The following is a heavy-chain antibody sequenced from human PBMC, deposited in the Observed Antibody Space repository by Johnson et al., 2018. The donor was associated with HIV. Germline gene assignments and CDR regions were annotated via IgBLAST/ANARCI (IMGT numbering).Heavy chain of an antibody. CDR1: GFTFSSYG. CDR3: ATDPGGSYFGYRAYAFDI. J-gene: IGHJ3*02. D-gene: IGHD1-26*01. V-gene: IGHV3-30*02. CDR2: IWYDGSNK. Sequence: QVQLVESGGGLVQPGGSLRLSCAASGFTFSSYGMHWVRQAPGKGLEWVALIWYDGSNKYYADSVQGRFTISRDNSKNTLYLQMSSLRAEDTAVYYCATDPGGSYFGYRAYAFDIWGQGTMVTVSS.